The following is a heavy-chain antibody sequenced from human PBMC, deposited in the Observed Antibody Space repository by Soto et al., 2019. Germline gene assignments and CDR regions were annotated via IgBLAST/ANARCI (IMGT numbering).Heavy chain of an antibody. J-gene: IGHJ4*02. CDR1: GGTFSSYA. V-gene: IGHV1-69*01. CDR2: NIPVFGTA. Sequence: QVQLVQSGAEVKKPGSSVKVSCKASGGTFSSYAISWVRQAPGQGLEWMGGNIPVFGTANHAQKFQGRVTITADESTSTAYMELSSLRSEDTAVYYCATSHLNPTSFDYWGQGTLVTVSS. CDR3: ATSHLNPTSFDY.